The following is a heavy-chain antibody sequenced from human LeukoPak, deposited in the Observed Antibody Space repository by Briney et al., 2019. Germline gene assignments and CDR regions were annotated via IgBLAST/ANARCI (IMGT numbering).Heavy chain of an antibody. J-gene: IGHJ4*02. V-gene: IGHV4-39*02. Sequence: SETLSLTCSVSGGSISSSYHWGWIRQSPGKGLEWIGSMYYRGTTYENSSLKSRLTLSIDTSNNQFSLKLTSVTAADTAVYFCAREYSRSVVAGSRPDLWGQGLLVTVSS. CDR3: AREYSRSVVAGSRPDL. CDR2: MYYRGTT. D-gene: IGHD2-21*01. CDR1: GGSISSSYH.